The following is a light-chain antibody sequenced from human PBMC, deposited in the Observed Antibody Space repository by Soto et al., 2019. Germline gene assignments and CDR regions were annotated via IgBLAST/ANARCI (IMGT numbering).Light chain of an antibody. J-gene: IGKJ4*01. CDR1: QGISSW. Sequence: DIQMTQSPSSVSASVGDRVTITCRASQGISSWAVWYQQKPGKAPKLLIYDTSSLQSGVPSRFSGSGSGTDFTLTISNLQPEDFAIYYCQQAKSFPLTFGGGTKVEIK. V-gene: IGKV1-12*01. CDR2: DTS. CDR3: QQAKSFPLT.